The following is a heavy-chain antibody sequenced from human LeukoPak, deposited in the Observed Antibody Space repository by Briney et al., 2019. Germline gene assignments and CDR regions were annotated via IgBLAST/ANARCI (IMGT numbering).Heavy chain of an antibody. CDR1: GGSISSYY. CDR2: IYYSGSN. J-gene: IGHJ5*02. V-gene: IGHV4-59*01. CDR3: ARDRCSGGSCYDWFDP. Sequence: SETLSLTCTVSGGSISSYYWSWVRQPPGKGMEWVGYIYYSGSNNYNPSLKSRVNITVKKSKKQFTLKRSSVTAADTAVYYCARDRCSGGSCYDWFDPWGQGTLVTVSS. D-gene: IGHD2-15*01.